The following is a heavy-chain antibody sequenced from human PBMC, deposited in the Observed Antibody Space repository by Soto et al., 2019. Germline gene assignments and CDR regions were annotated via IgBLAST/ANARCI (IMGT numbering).Heavy chain of an antibody. Sequence: VQLLESGGGSVQPGGSLRLSCAAARLTFSSYAMNWVRQAPGKGLEWVSGISGSGGRTYYADSVKGRFTISRDNSKNTLYLQMKSLRAEDTAVYYCAKGGLGDYYYYGMDVWGQGTTVTVSS. V-gene: IGHV3-23*01. CDR1: RLTFSSYA. CDR3: AKGGLGDYYYYGMDV. J-gene: IGHJ6*02. D-gene: IGHD3-16*01. CDR2: ISGSGGRT.